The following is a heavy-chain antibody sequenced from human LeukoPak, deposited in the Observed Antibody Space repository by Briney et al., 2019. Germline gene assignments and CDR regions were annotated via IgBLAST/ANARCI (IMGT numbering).Heavy chain of an antibody. J-gene: IGHJ4*02. V-gene: IGHV3-30*12. Sequence: GGSLRLSCAASGFTFSSYGMHWVRQAPGKGLEWVAVISYDGSNKYYADSVKGRFTISRDNSKNTLYLQMNSLRAEDTAVYYCAKAGNYYGSGTIFDYWGQGTLVTVSS. D-gene: IGHD3-10*01. CDR1: GFTFSSYG. CDR2: ISYDGSNK. CDR3: AKAGNYYGSGTIFDY.